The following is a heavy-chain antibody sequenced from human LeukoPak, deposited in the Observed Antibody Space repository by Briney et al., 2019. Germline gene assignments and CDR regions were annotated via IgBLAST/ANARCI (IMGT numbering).Heavy chain of an antibody. CDR2: ISYDGSNK. Sequence: GRSLRLSCAASGFTFSSYGMHWVRQAPGKGLEWVAVISYDGSNKYYADSVKGRFTISRDNFKNTLYLQMNSLRAEDTAVYYCASSWIVAGIIDYWGQGTLVTVSS. V-gene: IGHV3-30*03. CDR1: GFTFSSYG. J-gene: IGHJ4*02. D-gene: IGHD6-19*01. CDR3: ASSWIVAGIIDY.